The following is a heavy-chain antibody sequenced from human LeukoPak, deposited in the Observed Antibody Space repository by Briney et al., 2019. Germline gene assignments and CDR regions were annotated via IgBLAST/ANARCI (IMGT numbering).Heavy chain of an antibody. Sequence: PGGSLRLSCAASGFTFSSYGMHWVRQAPGKGLEWVAFIRYDGSDRYYADSVKGRFTISRDNSKNTLYLQMNSLRAEDTAVYYCAKSALRGVSYPNYFDYWGQGTLVTVSS. D-gene: IGHD2-2*01. J-gene: IGHJ4*02. CDR3: AKSALRGVSYPNYFDY. CDR1: GFTFSSYG. CDR2: IRYDGSDR. V-gene: IGHV3-30*02.